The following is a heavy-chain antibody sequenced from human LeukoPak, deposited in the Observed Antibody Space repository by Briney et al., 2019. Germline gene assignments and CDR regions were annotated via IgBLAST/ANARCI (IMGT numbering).Heavy chain of an antibody. CDR3: AKGVLWFGRYYFDY. Sequence: GGSLRLSCAASGFTFSTYTMNWVRQAPGKGLEWVSYISGSSSAIYYVDSVKGRFTVSRDNAKNSLYLQMNSLRAEDTAVYYCAKGVLWFGRYYFDYWGQGTLVTVSS. D-gene: IGHD3-10*01. V-gene: IGHV3-48*01. CDR2: ISGSSSAI. CDR1: GFTFSTYT. J-gene: IGHJ4*02.